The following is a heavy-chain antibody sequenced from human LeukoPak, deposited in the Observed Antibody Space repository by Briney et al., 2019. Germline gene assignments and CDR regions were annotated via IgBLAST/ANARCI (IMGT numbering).Heavy chain of an antibody. Sequence: GGSLRLSCAASGFTFSSYGMHWVRQAPGKGLEWVAFIRYDGSNKYYADSVKGRFTISRDNSKNTLYLQMNSLRAEDTAVYYCAKVDGLPAAIRKRGYYYMDVWGKGTTVTVSS. CDR3: AKVDGLPAAIRKRGYYYMDV. CDR2: IRYDGSNK. D-gene: IGHD2-2*02. J-gene: IGHJ6*03. V-gene: IGHV3-30*02. CDR1: GFTFSSYG.